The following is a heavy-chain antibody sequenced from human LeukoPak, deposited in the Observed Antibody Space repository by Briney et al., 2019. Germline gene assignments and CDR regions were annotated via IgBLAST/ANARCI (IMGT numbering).Heavy chain of an antibody. D-gene: IGHD3-16*02. CDR1: GYTFTGYY. V-gene: IGHV1-2*06. CDR3: ARGPRGGSDPPDY. CDR2: INPNSGGT. Sequence: GASVKVSCKASGYTFTGYYMHWVRQAPGQGLEWMGRINPNSGGTNYAQKFQGRVTMTGDTSISTAYMELSRLRSDDTAVYYCARGPRGGSDPPDYWGQGTLVTVSS. J-gene: IGHJ4*02.